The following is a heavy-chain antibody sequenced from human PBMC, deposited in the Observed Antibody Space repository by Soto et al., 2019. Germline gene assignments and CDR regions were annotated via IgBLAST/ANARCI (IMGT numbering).Heavy chain of an antibody. CDR2: ISYDGSNK. J-gene: IGHJ6*02. V-gene: IGHV3-30*18. CDR1: GFTFSSYG. D-gene: IGHD3-22*01. Sequence: GGSLRLSCAASGFTFSSYGMHWVRQAPGKGLEWVAVISYDGSNKYYADSVKGRFTISRDNSKNTLYLQMNSLRAEDTAVYYCAKVLGSSGYYLHYGMDVWGQGTTVTVSS. CDR3: AKVLGSSGYYLHYGMDV.